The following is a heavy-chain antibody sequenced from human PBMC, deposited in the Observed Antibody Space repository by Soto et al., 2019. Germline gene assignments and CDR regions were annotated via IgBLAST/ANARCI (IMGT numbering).Heavy chain of an antibody. CDR2: INHSGST. V-gene: IGHV4-34*01. J-gene: IGHJ5*02. CDR3: ARGVGEDIVVVVAATYNWFDP. CDR1: GGSFSGYY. Sequence: SETLSLTCAVYGGSFSGYYWSWIRQPPGKGLEWIGEINHSGSTNYNPSLKSRVTISVDTSKNQFSLKLSSVTAADTAVYYCARGVGEDIVVVVAATYNWFDPWGQGTLVTVSS. D-gene: IGHD2-15*01.